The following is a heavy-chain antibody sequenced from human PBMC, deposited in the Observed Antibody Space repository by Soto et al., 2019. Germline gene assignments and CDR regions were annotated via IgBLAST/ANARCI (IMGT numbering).Heavy chain of an antibody. CDR1: GGTFSSYA. Sequence: QVQLVQSGAEVKKPGSSVKVSCKASGGTFSSYAISWVRQAPGQGLEWMGGIIPISGTANYAQKFQGRVTITADESTSTAYMELSSQRSEDTAVYYCARSQGSSTSLEFYYYYYYGMDVWGQGTTVTVSS. V-gene: IGHV1-69*01. CDR2: IIPISGTA. J-gene: IGHJ6*02. CDR3: ARSQGSSTSLEFYYYYYYGMDV. D-gene: IGHD2-2*01.